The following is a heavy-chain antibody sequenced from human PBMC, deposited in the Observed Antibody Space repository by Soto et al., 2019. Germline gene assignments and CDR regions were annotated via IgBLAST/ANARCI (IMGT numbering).Heavy chain of an antibody. CDR2: IYYSGST. J-gene: IGHJ6*02. Sequence: KLSHTYSVSDVSIRRGGYYWSWIRQHTGKGLEWIGYIYYSGSTYYNPSLKSRVTISVDTSKNQFSLELSSVTAADTAAYYCARVPDCSSTSCYAYYGMDVWGQGTTVT. V-gene: IGHV4-31*03. CDR1: DVSIRRGGYY. CDR3: ARVPDCSSTSCYAYYGMDV. D-gene: IGHD2-2*01.